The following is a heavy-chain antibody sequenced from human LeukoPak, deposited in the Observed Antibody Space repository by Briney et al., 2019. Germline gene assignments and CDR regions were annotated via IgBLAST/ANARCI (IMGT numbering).Heavy chain of an antibody. D-gene: IGHD6-13*01. CDR3: ARASAFQQLGY. Sequence: GGSLRLSCAASGFTFRNYAMSWVRQAPGKGLVWVSRINSDGSITNYADSVKDRFTISRDNAKRTLYLQMNSLRAEDTAVYYCARASAFQQLGYWGQGTLVTVSS. CDR2: INSDGSIT. CDR1: GFTFRNYA. V-gene: IGHV3-74*01. J-gene: IGHJ4*02.